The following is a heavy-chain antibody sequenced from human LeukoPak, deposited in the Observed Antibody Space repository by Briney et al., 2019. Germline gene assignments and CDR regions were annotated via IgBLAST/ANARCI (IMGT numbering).Heavy chain of an antibody. CDR2: IYYSGST. Sequence: SETLSLTCTVSGGSISSYYWSWIRQPPGKGLEWIGYIYYSGSTNYNPSLKSRVTISVDTSKNQFSLKLSSVTAADTAVYHCASITMIGNLDYWGQGTLVTVSS. CDR1: GGSISSYY. D-gene: IGHD3-22*01. J-gene: IGHJ4*02. V-gene: IGHV4-59*01. CDR3: ASITMIGNLDY.